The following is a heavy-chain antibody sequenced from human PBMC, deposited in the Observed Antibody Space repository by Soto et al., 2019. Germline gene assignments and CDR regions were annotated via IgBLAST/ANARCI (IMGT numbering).Heavy chain of an antibody. D-gene: IGHD3-10*01. Sequence: GGSLRLSCTASGFTFGDYAMSWFRQAPGKGLEWVGFIRSKAYGGTTEYAASVKGRFTISRDDSKSIAYLQMNSLKTEDTAVYYCTRDARLGELLFDYWGQGTLVTVSS. CDR3: TRDARLGELLFDY. CDR2: IRSKAYGGTT. CDR1: GFTFGDYA. J-gene: IGHJ4*02. V-gene: IGHV3-49*03.